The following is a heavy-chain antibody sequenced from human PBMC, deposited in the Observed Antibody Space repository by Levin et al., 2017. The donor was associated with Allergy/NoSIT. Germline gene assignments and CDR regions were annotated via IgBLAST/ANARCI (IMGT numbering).Heavy chain of an antibody. Sequence: PGGSLRLSCAASGFTFDDYGMSWVRQAPGKGLEWVSGINWNGGSTGYADSVKGRFTISRDNAKNSLYLQMNSLRAEDTALYYCARHKQANGYYDSSGYYSGYFDYWGQGTLVTVSS. CDR2: INWNGGST. V-gene: IGHV3-20*04. CDR1: GFTFDDYG. CDR3: ARHKQANGYYDSSGYYSGYFDY. J-gene: IGHJ4*02. D-gene: IGHD3-22*01.